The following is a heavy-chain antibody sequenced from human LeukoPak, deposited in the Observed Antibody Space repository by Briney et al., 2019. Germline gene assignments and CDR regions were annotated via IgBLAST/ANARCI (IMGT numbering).Heavy chain of an antibody. CDR2: IYYSGST. J-gene: IGHJ4*02. CDR1: GGSISSGGYY. Sequence: SETLSLTCTVSGGSISSGGYYWSWVRQHPGKGLEWIVYIYYSGSTYYNPSLKSRVTISVDTSKNQFSLKLSSVTAADTAVYYCARGGSAAAAGTHFDYWGQGTLVTVSS. D-gene: IGHD6-13*01. CDR3: ARGGSAAAAGTHFDY. V-gene: IGHV4-31*03.